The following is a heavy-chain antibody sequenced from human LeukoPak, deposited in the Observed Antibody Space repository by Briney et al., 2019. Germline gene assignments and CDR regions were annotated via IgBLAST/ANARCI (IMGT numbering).Heavy chain of an antibody. CDR3: ARGARPNYDILTGSVFDY. CDR1: GFTFDSHY. CDR2: IKQDGSEK. J-gene: IGHJ4*02. V-gene: IGHV3-7*01. Sequence: GGSLRLSCAASGFTFDSHYMTWVRQAPGKGLEWVANIKQDGSEKNYVDSVKGRFTISRDNSKNTLYLQMNSLRAEDTAVYYCARGARPNYDILTGSVFDYWGQGTLVTVSS. D-gene: IGHD3-9*01.